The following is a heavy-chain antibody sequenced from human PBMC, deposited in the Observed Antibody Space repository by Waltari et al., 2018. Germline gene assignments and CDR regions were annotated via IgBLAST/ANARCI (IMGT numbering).Heavy chain of an antibody. CDR1: GYMFSNYG. J-gene: IGHJ2*01. D-gene: IGHD3-10*01. CDR3: TRPRGPGPRGPGGLYWYFDL. Sequence: QVQLVQSGAEVTKPGASVTVSCKAAGYMFSNYGIGWVRQAPGQGLEWMGWITTYTGNTNLAQKFQGRVTMTADTSTNTAYMELTSLRSDDTAVYYCTRPRGPGPRGPGGLYWYFDLWGRGTLVTVSS. CDR2: ITTYTGNT. V-gene: IGHV1-18*01.